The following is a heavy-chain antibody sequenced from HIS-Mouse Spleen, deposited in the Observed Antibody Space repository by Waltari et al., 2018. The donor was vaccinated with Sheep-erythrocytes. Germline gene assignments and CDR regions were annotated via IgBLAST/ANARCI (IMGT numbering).Heavy chain of an antibody. CDR1: GFTFSSYS. Sequence: EVQLVESGGGLVKPGGSLRLSCAASGFTFSSYSMNWVRQAPGNGMEWVASSSRSSSYIYYADSVKGRFTISRDNAKNSLYLQMNSLRAEDTAVYYCARLASGATFDYWGQGTLVTVSS. V-gene: IGHV3-21*01. CDR2: SSRSSSYI. J-gene: IGHJ4*02. CDR3: ARLASGATFDY. D-gene: IGHD1-26*01.